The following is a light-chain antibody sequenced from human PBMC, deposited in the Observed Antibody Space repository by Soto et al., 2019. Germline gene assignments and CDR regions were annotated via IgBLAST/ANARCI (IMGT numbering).Light chain of an antibody. CDR2: DAS. CDR3: QQYNSYSKT. CDR1: QTISSW. V-gene: IGKV1-5*01. Sequence: NPMTQSPSTLSGYVGDRVTITCRASQTISSWLAWYQQKPGKAPKLLIYDASSLESGVPSRFSGSGSGAEFTLTISSLQPDDFATYYCQQYNSYSKTFGQGTKVDI. J-gene: IGKJ1*01.